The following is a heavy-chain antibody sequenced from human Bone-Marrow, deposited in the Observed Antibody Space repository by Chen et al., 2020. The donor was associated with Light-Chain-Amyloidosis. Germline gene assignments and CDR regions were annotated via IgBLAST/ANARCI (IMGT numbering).Heavy chain of an antibody. J-gene: IGHJ6*02. CDR2: ISWNSGVK. D-gene: IGHD3-10*01. Sequence: EEHLVESGGGLVQPGRSLRLSCEASGFTFDDYAMHWFRQAPGKGLAWVSGISWNSGVKGYVDSVRGRFTISRDGVKNSLYLQMNSLRPEDTALYYCAKDKGGSMGFGMDVWGQGTTVIVSS. V-gene: IGHV3-9*01. CDR3: AKDKGGSMGFGMDV. CDR1: GFTFDDYA.